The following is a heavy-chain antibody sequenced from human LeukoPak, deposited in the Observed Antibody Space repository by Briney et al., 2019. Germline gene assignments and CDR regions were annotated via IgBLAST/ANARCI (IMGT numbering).Heavy chain of an antibody. CDR2: ISSNGGST. V-gene: IGHV3-64D*09. Sequence: GGSLRLSCSASGFTFSSYAMHWVRQAPGKGMEYVSAISSNGGSTYYADSVKGRVTISRDNSKNTLYLQMSSLRAEDTAVYYCVKGYCSSISCYGDYWGQGTLVTFSS. CDR1: GFTFSSYA. CDR3: VKGYCSSISCYGDY. J-gene: IGHJ4*02. D-gene: IGHD2-2*01.